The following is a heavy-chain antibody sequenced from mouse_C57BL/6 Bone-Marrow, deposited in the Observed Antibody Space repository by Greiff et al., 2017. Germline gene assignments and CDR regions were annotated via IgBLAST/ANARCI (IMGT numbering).Heavy chain of an antibody. CDR3: AREGLLREGFAY. CDR1: GFTFSSYA. V-gene: IGHV5-4*01. D-gene: IGHD1-1*01. Sequence: EVQLVESGGGLVKPGGSLKLSCAASGFTFSSYAMSWVRQTPDKRLEWVATISDGGSYTYYPDNVKGRFTISRDNAKNNLYLQMSHLKSEDTAMYYCAREGLLREGFAYWGQGTLVTGSA. CDR2: ISDGGSYT. J-gene: IGHJ3*01.